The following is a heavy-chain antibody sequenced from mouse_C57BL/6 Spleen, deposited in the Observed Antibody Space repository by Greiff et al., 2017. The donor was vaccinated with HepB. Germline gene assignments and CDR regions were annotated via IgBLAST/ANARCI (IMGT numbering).Heavy chain of an antibody. CDR2: ILPGSGST. Sequence: VQRVESGAELMKPGASVKLSCKATGYTFTGYWIEWVKQRPGHGLEWIGEILPGSGSTIYNEKFKGKATFTADTSSNTAYMQLSSLTTEDSAIYYCARHYYGSSYWFAYWGQGTLVTVSA. CDR1: GYTFTGYW. CDR3: ARHYYGSSYWFAY. J-gene: IGHJ3*01. V-gene: IGHV1-9*01. D-gene: IGHD1-1*01.